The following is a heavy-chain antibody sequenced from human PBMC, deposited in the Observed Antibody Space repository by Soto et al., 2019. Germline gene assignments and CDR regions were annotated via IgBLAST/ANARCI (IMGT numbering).Heavy chain of an antibody. CDR3: AREGTSTSTGMDY. Sequence: QVQLVQSGAEVRKPGSSVTVSCETSGDTFNNYVINWVRQAPGQGPEWMGRIIPIVGKTIYAQRFLGRVTITTDNATTTVYKDLSSLRIDDTAVYFCAREGTSTSTGMDYWGQGSLVTVSS. CDR2: IIPIVGKT. J-gene: IGHJ4*02. V-gene: IGHV1-69*04. D-gene: IGHD2-2*01. CDR1: GDTFNNYV.